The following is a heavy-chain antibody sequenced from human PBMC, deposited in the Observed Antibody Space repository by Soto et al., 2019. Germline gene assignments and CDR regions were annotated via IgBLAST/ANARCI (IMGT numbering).Heavy chain of an antibody. D-gene: IGHD3-3*01. CDR1: GFTLSSYA. Sequence: EVQLLESGGGLVQPGGSLRLSCVASGFTLSSYAMSWVRQAPGKGLEWVSAVSGTGVYIYSADSVKGRFIISRDNSKNTLYRQMNSLIVEDTAVYYCAKDPYNDFWSGYYYFDCWGQGTLVTVSS. V-gene: IGHV3-23*01. CDR3: AKDPYNDFWSGYYYFDC. J-gene: IGHJ4*02. CDR2: VSGTGVYI.